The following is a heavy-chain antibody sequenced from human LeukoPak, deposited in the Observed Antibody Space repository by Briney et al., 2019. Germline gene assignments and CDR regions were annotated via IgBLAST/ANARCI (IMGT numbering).Heavy chain of an antibody. CDR3: ARQSGNGYSGYDFQAFDI. J-gene: IGHJ3*02. V-gene: IGHV4-59*08. Sequence: PSETLSLTCTVSGGSLSSYYWSWIRQPPGKGLEWIGYIYYSGSTNYNPSLKSRVTIPVDMSKNQFSLKLSPVTAADTAVYYCARQSGNGYSGYDFQAFDIWGQGTMVTVSA. CDR2: IYYSGST. CDR1: GGSLSSYY. D-gene: IGHD5-12*01.